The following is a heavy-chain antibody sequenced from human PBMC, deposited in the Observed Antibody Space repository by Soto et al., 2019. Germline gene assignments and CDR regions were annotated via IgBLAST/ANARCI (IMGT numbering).Heavy chain of an antibody. D-gene: IGHD2-21*01. CDR1: GGSISSSSFF. CDR3: ARLVACGGDSCKFDP. Sequence: SETLSLTCAVSGGSISSSSFFWAWVRQSPAKGLEWIGSINYRGTTFYIASLKSRVTISIDTSKNQFSLRLNSVTAADTAVYYCARLVACGGDSCKFDPWGQGTLVTVSS. J-gene: IGHJ5*02. V-gene: IGHV4-39*01. CDR2: INYRGTT.